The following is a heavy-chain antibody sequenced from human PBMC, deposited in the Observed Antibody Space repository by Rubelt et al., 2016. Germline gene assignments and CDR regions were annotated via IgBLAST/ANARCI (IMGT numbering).Heavy chain of an antibody. CDR3: ASGLTTKYYFDY. Sequence: EVHLVESGGGLVQPGGSLRLSCAASGFTVSTNYMSWVRQAPGKGLEWVSVIYTGGSTYYADSVKGRFTISRDNSENPLSLQKNSLRDEDTAVYYCASGLTTKYYFDYRGQGTLVTVSS. V-gene: IGHV3-66*01. J-gene: IGHJ4*02. CDR1: GFTVSTNY. D-gene: IGHD4/OR15-4a*01. CDR2: IYTGGST.